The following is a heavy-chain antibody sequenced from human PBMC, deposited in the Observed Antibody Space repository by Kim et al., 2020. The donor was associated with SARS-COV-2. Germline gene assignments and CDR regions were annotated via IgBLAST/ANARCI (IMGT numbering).Heavy chain of an antibody. D-gene: IGHD3-16*02. CDR3: ARDYEYRFVNMLATVNFDL. V-gene: IGHV3-21*01. J-gene: IGHJ4*02. CDR2: ITSTGDFI. Sequence: GGSLRLSCAASGYTFSDSNMNWVRQAPGKGLEWVSSITSTGDFIYYADSVKGRFTVSRDNAKNSLYLQMNSLRAEDTAVYFCARDYEYRFVNMLATVNFDLWGQGTLVTVSS. CDR1: GYTFSDSN.